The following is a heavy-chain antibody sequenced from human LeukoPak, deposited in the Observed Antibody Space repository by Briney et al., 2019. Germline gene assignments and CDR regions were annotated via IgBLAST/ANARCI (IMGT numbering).Heavy chain of an antibody. D-gene: IGHD3-10*01. J-gene: IGHJ3*02. Sequence: GGSLRLSCAASGFTFDDYGMSRVRQAPGKGLEWVSGINWNGGSTGYADSVKGRFTISRDNAKNSLYLQMNSLRAEDTALYHCARVGPDEGSGSILEWTDAFDIWGQGTMVTVSS. CDR2: INWNGGST. CDR3: ARVGPDEGSGSILEWTDAFDI. CDR1: GFTFDDYG. V-gene: IGHV3-20*01.